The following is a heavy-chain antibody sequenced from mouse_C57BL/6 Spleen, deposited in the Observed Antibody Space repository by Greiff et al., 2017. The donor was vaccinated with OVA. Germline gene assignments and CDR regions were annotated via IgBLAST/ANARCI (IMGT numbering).Heavy chain of an antibody. CDR1: GFTFSDYY. V-gene: IGHV5-12*01. CDR2: ISNGGGST. D-gene: IGHD2-4*01. J-gene: IGHJ3*01. CDR3: ARQDYDEGFAY. Sequence: EVQLVESGGGLVQPGGSLKLSCAASGFTFSDYYMYWVRQTPEKRLEWVAYISNGGGSTYYPDTVKGRFTISRDNAKNTLYLQMSRLKSEDTAMYYCARQDYDEGFAYWGQGTLVTVSA.